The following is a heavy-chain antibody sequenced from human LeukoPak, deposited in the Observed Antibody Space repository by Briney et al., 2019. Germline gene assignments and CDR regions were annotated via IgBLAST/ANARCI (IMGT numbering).Heavy chain of an antibody. CDR2: ISGSGGST. Sequence: GGSLRLSCAASGFTFSSYAMSWVRQAPGKGLEWVSAISGSGGSTYYADSVKGRFTISRDNSKNTLYLQMNSLGAEDTAVYYCAKDFYYDSSGYYHPTTIDYWGQGTLVTVSS. CDR3: AKDFYYDSSGYYHPTTIDY. CDR1: GFTFSSYA. V-gene: IGHV3-23*01. D-gene: IGHD3-22*01. J-gene: IGHJ4*02.